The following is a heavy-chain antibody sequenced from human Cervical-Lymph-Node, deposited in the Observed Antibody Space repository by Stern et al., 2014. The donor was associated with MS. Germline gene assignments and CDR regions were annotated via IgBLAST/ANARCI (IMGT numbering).Heavy chain of an antibody. V-gene: IGHV5-51*01. Sequence: QLVQSGTEVKKPGESLKISCKASGDSFTNYWIAWVRQMPGKGLEWMGLIYAVDSDTRYSPSFQGQVTFSVDRSITTAFLQWRSLKASDTAIYYCASGPDYDSSDTRYWGQGTLVTVSS. J-gene: IGHJ4*02. CDR2: IYAVDSDT. CDR3: ASGPDYDSSDTRY. CDR1: GDSFTNYW. D-gene: IGHD3-22*01.